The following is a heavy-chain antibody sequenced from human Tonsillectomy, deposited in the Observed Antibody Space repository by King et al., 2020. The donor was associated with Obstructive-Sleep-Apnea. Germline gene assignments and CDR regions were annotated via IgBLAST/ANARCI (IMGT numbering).Heavy chain of an antibody. V-gene: IGHV7-4-1*02. CDR2: INPNTGNP. Sequence: QLVQSGSELKRPGASVRVSCKASGYTFTSYAMNWVRKDPGQGLEWMGWINPNTGNPTYAQGFTGRFVFSLDTSVTTAYLQISSLKAEDTAVYYCARHAIGFFYYGMDVWGQGTTVTVSS. D-gene: IGHD3-22*01. CDR1: GYTFTSYA. CDR3: ARHAIGFFYYGMDV. J-gene: IGHJ6*02.